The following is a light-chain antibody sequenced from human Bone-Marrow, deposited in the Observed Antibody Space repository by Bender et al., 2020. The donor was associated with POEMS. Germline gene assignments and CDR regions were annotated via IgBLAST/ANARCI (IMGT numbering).Light chain of an antibody. J-gene: IGLJ1*01. CDR1: SSDVGGYKY. CDR3: STYTSSISLV. CDR2: EVS. V-gene: IGLV2-8*01. Sequence: QSALTQPPSASGSPGQSVTISCTGTSSDVGGYKYVSWYQQHPGKAPKLMIYEVSKRPSGVPDRFSGSKSGNTASLTISGLQAEDEADYYCSTYTSSISLVFGTGTKVSVL.